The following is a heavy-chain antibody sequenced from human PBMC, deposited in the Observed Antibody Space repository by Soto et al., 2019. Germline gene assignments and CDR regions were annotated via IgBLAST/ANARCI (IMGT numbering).Heavy chain of an antibody. CDR1: GYTFTGYY. Sequence: ASVKVSCKASGYTFTGYYMHWVRQAPGQGLEWMGWINPNSGGTNYAQKFQGRVTMTRDTSISTAYMELSRLRSDDTAVYYCARVLSLGYYESSAAKSAYDYWGQGTLVTVSS. J-gene: IGHJ4*02. D-gene: IGHD3-22*01. V-gene: IGHV1-2*02. CDR3: ARVLSLGYYESSAAKSAYDY. CDR2: INPNSGGT.